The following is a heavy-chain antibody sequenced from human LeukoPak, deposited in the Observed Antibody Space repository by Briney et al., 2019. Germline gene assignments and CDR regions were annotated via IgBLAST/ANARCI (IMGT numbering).Heavy chain of an antibody. CDR3: TTVGAYCGGDCFDY. J-gene: IGHJ4*02. D-gene: IGHD2-21*01. CDR2: IKSKTDGGTT. Sequence: GGSLRLSCAASGFTFSNAWMSWVRQAPGKGLEWVGRIKSKTDGGTTDYAAPVKGRFTISRDDSKNTLYLQMNSLKTEDTAVYYCTTVGAYCGGDCFDYWSQGTLVTVSS. V-gene: IGHV3-15*01. CDR1: GFTFSNAW.